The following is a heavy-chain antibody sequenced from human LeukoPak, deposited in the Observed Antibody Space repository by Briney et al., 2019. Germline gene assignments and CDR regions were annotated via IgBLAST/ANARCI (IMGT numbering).Heavy chain of an antibody. CDR3: AREGRFGEEAY. Sequence: PSQTLSLTCAVSGGSISSGGYSWSWIRQPPGKGLEWIGYIYHSGSTYYNPSLKSRVTISVDRSKNQFSLKLSSVTAADTAVYYCAREGRFGEEAYWGQGTLVTVSS. D-gene: IGHD3-10*01. J-gene: IGHJ4*02. V-gene: IGHV4-30-2*01. CDR2: IYHSGST. CDR1: GGSISSGGYS.